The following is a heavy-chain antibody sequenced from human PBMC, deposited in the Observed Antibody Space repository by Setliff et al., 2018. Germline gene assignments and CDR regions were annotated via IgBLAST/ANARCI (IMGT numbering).Heavy chain of an antibody. Sequence: SETLSLTCTVSGGSISSYYWSWIRQPAGKGLEWIGRIYTSGSTNYNPSLKSRVTISVDTSKNQFSLKVSSVTAADTAVYYCARSFSRREKFLLDYWGQGALVTVSS. CDR2: IYTSGST. CDR1: GGSISSYY. V-gene: IGHV4-4*07. CDR3: ARSFSRREKFLLDY. J-gene: IGHJ4*02.